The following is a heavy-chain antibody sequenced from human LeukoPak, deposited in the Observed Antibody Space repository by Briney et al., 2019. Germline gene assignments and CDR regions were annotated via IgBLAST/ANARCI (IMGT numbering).Heavy chain of an antibody. CDR1: GGSISSSSYY. D-gene: IGHD1-26*01. CDR2: IYYSGST. Sequence: PSETLSLTCTVSGGSISSSSYYWGWIHQPPGKGLEWIGSIYYSGSTYYNPSLKSRVTISVDTSKNQFSLKLSSVTAADTAVYYCARDGGVGATFLWGQGTLVTVSS. J-gene: IGHJ4*02. CDR3: ARDGGVGATFL. V-gene: IGHV4-39*07.